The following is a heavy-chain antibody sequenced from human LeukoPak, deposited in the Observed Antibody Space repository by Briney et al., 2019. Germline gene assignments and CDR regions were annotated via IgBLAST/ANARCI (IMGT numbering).Heavy chain of an antibody. V-gene: IGHV6-1*01. D-gene: IGHD2-15*01. CDR3: VRLHCSGSSCVVDY. J-gene: IGHJ4*02. CDR2: TYYRPKWYH. CDR1: GDSVSRNTAA. Sequence: SQTLSLTCAISGDSVSRNTAAWNWIRQSPSRGLEWLGRTYYRPKWYHDYAVSVKSRITINPDTSKNQFSLQLNSVTPEDTAVYYCVRLHCSGSSCVVDYWGQGTLVTVSS.